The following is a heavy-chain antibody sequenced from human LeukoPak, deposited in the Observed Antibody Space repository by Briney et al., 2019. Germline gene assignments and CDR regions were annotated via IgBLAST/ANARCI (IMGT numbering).Heavy chain of an antibody. Sequence: QPGGSLRLSCAASGFTFSNYAMSWVRQAPGKGLEWVSTISAGGVSTYYADSVQGRITISRDNSKNALYLQMNSLRAEDTAVYYCARGRDGYNFDYYAMHVWGQGTTVTVSS. CDR2: ISAGGVST. J-gene: IGHJ6*02. CDR3: ARGRDGYNFDYYAMHV. D-gene: IGHD5-24*01. CDR1: GFTFSNYA. V-gene: IGHV3-23*01.